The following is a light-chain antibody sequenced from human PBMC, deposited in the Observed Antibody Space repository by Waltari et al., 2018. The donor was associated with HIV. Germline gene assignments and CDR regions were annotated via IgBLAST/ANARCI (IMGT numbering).Light chain of an antibody. CDR1: QSMSTW. CDR3: QQYNSYSDT. V-gene: IGKV1-5*03. J-gene: IGKJ2*01. Sequence: DTQLTQSPSTLPASVGATVTITCRASQSMSTWLAWYQQKPGKAPKLLIYEASDLENGVPSRFSGSGSGTEFTLAISSLQPEDFATYYCQQYNSYSDTFGQGTKLEI. CDR2: EAS.